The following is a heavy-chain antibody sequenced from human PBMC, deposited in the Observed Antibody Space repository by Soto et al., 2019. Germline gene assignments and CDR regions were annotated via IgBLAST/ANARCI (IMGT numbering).Heavy chain of an antibody. V-gene: IGHV1-8*01. CDR3: ARGGPLYDFWSGFALASYYYYYMDV. CDR2: MNPNSGNT. D-gene: IGHD3-3*01. Sequence: ASVKVSCKASGYTFTSYDINWVRQATRQGLEWMGWMNPNSGNTGYAQKIQGRDTMTRNTSISTAYMELSSLRSEDTAVYYCARGGPLYDFWSGFALASYYYYYMDVWGKGTTVTVSS. CDR1: GYTFTSYD. J-gene: IGHJ6*03.